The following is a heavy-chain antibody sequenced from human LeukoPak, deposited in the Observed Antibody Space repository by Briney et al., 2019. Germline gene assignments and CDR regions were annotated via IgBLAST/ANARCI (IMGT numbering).Heavy chain of an antibody. J-gene: IGHJ4*02. CDR1: GFTFSSYA. Sequence: GGSLRLSCAASGFTFSSYAMSWVRQAPGKGLEWVSAISGSGGSTYYADSVKGRFTISRDNSKNTLYLQMNSLRAEDTAVYYCAKDLGYCSSTSCYGDVVYFDYWGQGTLVTVSS. D-gene: IGHD2-2*01. CDR3: AKDLGYCSSTSCYGDVVYFDY. CDR2: ISGSGGST. V-gene: IGHV3-23*01.